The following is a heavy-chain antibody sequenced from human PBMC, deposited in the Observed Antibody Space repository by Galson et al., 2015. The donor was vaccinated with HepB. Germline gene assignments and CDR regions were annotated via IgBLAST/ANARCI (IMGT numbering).Heavy chain of an antibody. D-gene: IGHD4-17*01. CDR2: IYKDGST. V-gene: IGHV3-66*02. Sequence: SLRLSCAASGITVTTNYMSWVRQAPGKGLEWVSVIYKDGSTYYADSVKGRFTISRDNSKNTLYFQLNSVRAEDTAIYYCARDQGDDYVNYYYYHGMDVWGQGTTVTVSS. CDR3: ARDQGDDYVNYYYYHGMDV. J-gene: IGHJ6*02. CDR1: GITVTTNY.